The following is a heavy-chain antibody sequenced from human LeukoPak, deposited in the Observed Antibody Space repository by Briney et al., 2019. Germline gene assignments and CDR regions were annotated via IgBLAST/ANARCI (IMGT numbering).Heavy chain of an antibody. J-gene: IGHJ4*02. Sequence: GASVKVSCKASGYTFTSYGISWVRQAPGQGLEWMGWISAYNGNTNYAQKLQGRVTMTTDTSMSTAYMELRSLRSDDTAVYYCARDYGITIFGVVTGPDYWGQGTLVTVSS. CDR3: ARDYGITIFGVVTGPDY. CDR1: GYTFTSYG. D-gene: IGHD3-3*01. CDR2: ISAYNGNT. V-gene: IGHV1-18*01.